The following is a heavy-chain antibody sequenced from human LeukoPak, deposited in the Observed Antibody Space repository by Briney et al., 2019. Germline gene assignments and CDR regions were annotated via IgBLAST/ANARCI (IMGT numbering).Heavy chain of an antibody. CDR1: GGSISSYY. J-gene: IGHJ4*02. Sequence: SETLSPTCIVSGGSISSYYWSWIRQPPGKGLEWIGYIYYSGSTNYNPSLKSRVTISVDTSNNQFSLKLSSVTAADTAVYYCARGLREAQYGYWGQGTLVTVSS. CDR3: ARGLREAQYGY. CDR2: IYYSGST. V-gene: IGHV4-59*01. D-gene: IGHD4-17*01.